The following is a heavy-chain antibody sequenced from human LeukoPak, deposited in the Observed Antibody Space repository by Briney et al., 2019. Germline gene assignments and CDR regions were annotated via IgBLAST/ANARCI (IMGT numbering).Heavy chain of an antibody. J-gene: IGHJ4*02. CDR3: ARVVYGSGSFWDYFDY. Sequence: GGSLRLSCAASGFTFNNYWMSWVRQAPGKGLEWVSSISSSTSYIYYADSVKGRFTISRDNAKNSLYLQMNSLRAEDTAVYYCARVVYGSGSFWDYFDYWGQGTLVTVSS. D-gene: IGHD3-10*01. CDR1: GFTFNNYW. CDR2: ISSSTSYI. V-gene: IGHV3-21*01.